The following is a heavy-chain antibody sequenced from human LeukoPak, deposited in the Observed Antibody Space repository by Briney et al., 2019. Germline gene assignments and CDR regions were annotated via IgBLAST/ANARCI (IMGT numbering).Heavy chain of an antibody. V-gene: IGHV4-34*01. Sequence: SETLSLTCAVYGGSFSGYYWSWIRQPPGKGLEWIGEINHSGSTNYNPSLKSRVTISVDTPKNQFSLKLSSVTAADTAVYYCARGWYYDFWSGYSGYYFDYWGQGTLVTVSS. CDR2: INHSGST. CDR1: GGSFSGYY. J-gene: IGHJ4*02. CDR3: ARGWYYDFWSGYSGYYFDY. D-gene: IGHD3-3*01.